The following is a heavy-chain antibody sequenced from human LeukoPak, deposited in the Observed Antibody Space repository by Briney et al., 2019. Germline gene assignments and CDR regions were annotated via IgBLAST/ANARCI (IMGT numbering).Heavy chain of an antibody. CDR3: ARANSGSYRELDY. J-gene: IGHJ4*02. Sequence: PSETLALTCPAPGCSISSYYWSWIRQPAGKVREWIGRIYASGSTNYNASVKSRVSMTVDTSKNQFSLKLSSVAAADTAVFYCARANSGSYRELDYWDQGTLVTVSS. CDR2: IYASGST. D-gene: IGHD1-26*01. CDR1: GCSISSYY. V-gene: IGHV4-4*07.